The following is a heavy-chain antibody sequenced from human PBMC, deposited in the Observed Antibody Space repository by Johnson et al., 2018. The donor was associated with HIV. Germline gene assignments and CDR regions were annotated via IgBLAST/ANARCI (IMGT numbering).Heavy chain of an antibody. CDR1: GFTVSANY. D-gene: IGHD6-13*01. J-gene: IGHJ3*02. V-gene: IGHV3-66*01. CDR2: IYSGGST. CDR3: ARGIAAAAMTLHAFDI. Sequence: VQLVESGGDLVQPGGSLRLSCTASGFTVSANYMSWVRQAPGKGLEWVSVIYSGGSTYYADSVKGRFIISRDNSKNTLNLKMNSLRAEDTAVYYCARGIAAAAMTLHAFDIWGQGTMVTVSS.